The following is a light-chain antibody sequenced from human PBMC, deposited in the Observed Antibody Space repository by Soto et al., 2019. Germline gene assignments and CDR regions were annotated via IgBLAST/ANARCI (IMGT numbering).Light chain of an antibody. CDR1: SSDVGGYNY. Sequence: QSALTQPRSVSGSPGQSVTISCSGTSSDVGGYNYVSWYQQHPGKAPKLMIYDVSKRPSGVPDRFSGSKSGNTASLTISGLQAADEADYYCCSYAGTYTYWVFGGGTKVTFL. CDR2: DVS. V-gene: IGLV2-11*01. J-gene: IGLJ3*02. CDR3: CSYAGTYTYWV.